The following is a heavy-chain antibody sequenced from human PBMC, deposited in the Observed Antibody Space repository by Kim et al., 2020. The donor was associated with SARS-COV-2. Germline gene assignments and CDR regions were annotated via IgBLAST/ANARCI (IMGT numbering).Heavy chain of an antibody. CDR1: GGSISSYY. V-gene: IGHV4-59*01. CDR3: ARGGLSSGWYGNWYFDL. Sequence: SETLSLTCTVSGGSISSYYWSWIRQPPGKGLEWIGYIYYSGSTNYNPYLKSRVTISVDTSKNQFSLKLSSVTAADTAVYYCARGGLSSGWYGNWYFDLWGRGTLVTVSS. J-gene: IGHJ2*01. D-gene: IGHD6-19*01. CDR2: IYYSGST.